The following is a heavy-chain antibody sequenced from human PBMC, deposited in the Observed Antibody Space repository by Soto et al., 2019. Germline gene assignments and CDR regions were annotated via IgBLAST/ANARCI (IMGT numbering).Heavy chain of an antibody. Sequence: QVQLVESGGGVVQPGRSLRLSCAASGFIFSDYGMHWVRQAPGKGLEWVAIIWYDGSDKYHTDSVKGRFTISRDNSKNTLELQMNSLRAEDTAVYYCARDSTTTVTTRIPDYWGQGTLVTVSS. CDR2: IWYDGSDK. CDR1: GFIFSDYG. D-gene: IGHD4-17*01. V-gene: IGHV3-33*01. CDR3: ARDSTTTVTTRIPDY. J-gene: IGHJ4*02.